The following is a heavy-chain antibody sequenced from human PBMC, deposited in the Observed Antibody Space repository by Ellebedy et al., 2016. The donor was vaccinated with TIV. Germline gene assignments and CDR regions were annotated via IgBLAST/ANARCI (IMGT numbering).Heavy chain of an antibody. J-gene: IGHJ4*02. CDR3: ARGNTRNFDY. CDR1: GYSFTSYW. Sequence: GGSLRLXXKGSGYSFTSYWIGWVRQMPGKGLEWMGIIYPGDSDTRYSPSFQGQVTISADKSISTAYLQWSSLKASDTAMYYCARGNTRNFDYWGQGTLVTVSS. CDR2: IYPGDSDT. D-gene: IGHD4-23*01. V-gene: IGHV5-51*01.